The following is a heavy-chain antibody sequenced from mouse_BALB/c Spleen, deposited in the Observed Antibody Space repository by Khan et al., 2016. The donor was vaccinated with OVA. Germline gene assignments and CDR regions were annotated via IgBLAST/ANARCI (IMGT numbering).Heavy chain of an antibody. CDR2: IHYSGTT. CDR1: GYSFTSGYS. CDR3: ARSGTTVVAYCDFDV. V-gene: IGHV3-1*02. J-gene: IGHJ1*01. D-gene: IGHD1-1*01. Sequence: EVKLLESGPDLVKPSQSLSLTCTVTGYSFTSGYSWHWIRQFPGNKLEWMGYIHYSGTTNYNPSFKSRISITRDTSKNRFSLQLNSVSTEDTAAYYCARSGTTVVAYCDFDVWGAGTTVTVSS.